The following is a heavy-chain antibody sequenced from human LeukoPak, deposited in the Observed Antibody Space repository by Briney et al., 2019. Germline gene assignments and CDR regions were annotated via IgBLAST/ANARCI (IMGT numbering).Heavy chain of an antibody. D-gene: IGHD6-19*01. Sequence: PGGSLRLSCTASGFTFSSFAMSWVRQAPGKGLEWVSAISGSGANTYYADSVKGRFTISRDNSKNTLYLQMNSLRAEDTAVYYCAKDPPLFRLACTTFDFWGQGNLGPVPS. J-gene: IGHJ4*02. CDR2: ISGSGANT. V-gene: IGHV3-23*01. CDR3: AKDPPLFRLACTTFDF. CDR1: GFTFSSFA.